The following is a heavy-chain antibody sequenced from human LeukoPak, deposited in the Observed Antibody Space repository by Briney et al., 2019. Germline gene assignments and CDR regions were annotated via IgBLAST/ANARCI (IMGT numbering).Heavy chain of an antibody. V-gene: IGHV3-20*04. CDR3: ARDAPGIHKSFDP. CDR2: IHWNGGTT. Sequence: AGSLSLSCAASGFTIDDYGMSWGHQAPKKRLEWVSGIHWNGGTTGYADSVKGRFPSPRDNAKNSLYLQKNSLSAEDTALYYCARDAPGIHKSFDPWGQGTLVTVSS. D-gene: IGHD3-10*01. J-gene: IGHJ5*02. CDR1: GFTIDDYG.